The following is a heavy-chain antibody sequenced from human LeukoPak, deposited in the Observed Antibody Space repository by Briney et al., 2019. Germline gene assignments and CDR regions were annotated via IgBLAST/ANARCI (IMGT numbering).Heavy chain of an antibody. CDR2: IIPILDVT. D-gene: IGHD2-21*02. CDR1: GDTFISYA. Sequence: GASVKVSCKASGDTFISYALNWVRLAPGQGLEWMGRIIPILDVTNYAQKFQGRVTITADTSTSTAYMELSSLRSEDTAVYYCARGVVTATTFFDYWGQGTLVTVSS. CDR3: ARGVVTATTFFDY. V-gene: IGHV1-69*04. J-gene: IGHJ4*02.